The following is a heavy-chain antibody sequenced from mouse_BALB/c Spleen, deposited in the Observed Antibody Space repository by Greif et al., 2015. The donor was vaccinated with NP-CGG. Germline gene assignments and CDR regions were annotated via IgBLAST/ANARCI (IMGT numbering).Heavy chain of an antibody. D-gene: IGHD1-1*01. V-gene: IGHV1-7*01. CDR2: INPSTGYT. CDR3: ATYYGSSYYAMDY. J-gene: IGHJ4*01. Sequence: VQLQQSGAELAKPGASVKMSCKASGYTLTSYWMHWVKQRPGQGLEWIGYINPSTGYTEYNQKFKDKATLTADKSSSTAYMQLSSLTSEDSAVYYCATYYGSSYYAMDYWGQGTSVTVSS. CDR1: GYTLTSYW.